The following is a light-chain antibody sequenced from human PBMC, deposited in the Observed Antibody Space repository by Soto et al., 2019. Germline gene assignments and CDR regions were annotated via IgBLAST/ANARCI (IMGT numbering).Light chain of an antibody. CDR1: STDVGAYNY. J-gene: IGLJ1*01. Sequence: QSVLTQPASGSVSPGQSITISGTGTSTDVGAYNYVSGYQQHPGKAPKLRIYEVNYRPSGFSNRLSCSKSCITASLTISGPQAEDHADSYRTSYASTSTAVSGTGTQVPVL. CDR3: TSYASTSTAV. CDR2: EVN. V-gene: IGLV2-14*01.